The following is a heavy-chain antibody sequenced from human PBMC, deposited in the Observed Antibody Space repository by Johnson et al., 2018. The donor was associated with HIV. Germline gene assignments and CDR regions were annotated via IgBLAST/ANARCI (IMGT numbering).Heavy chain of an antibody. D-gene: IGHD3-16*02. CDR3: ARGPIADDAFDI. CDR2: ISDDGSNK. V-gene: IGHV3-30-3*01. Sequence: QVQLVESGGGVVQPGRSLRLSCAVSGFTFSRNAMHWVRQAPGKGLEWMAVISDDGSNKYYADSVKGRFTISRDNSKNTLYLQMNSLRAEDTAVYFCARGPIADDAFDIWGQGTMVTVSS. CDR1: GFTFSRNA. J-gene: IGHJ3*02.